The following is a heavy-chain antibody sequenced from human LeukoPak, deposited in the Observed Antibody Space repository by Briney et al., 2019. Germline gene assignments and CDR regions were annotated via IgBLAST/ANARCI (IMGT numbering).Heavy chain of an antibody. Sequence: GGSLRLSCAASGFTFSTYEMNWVRQAPGKGLEWVSYISSDGSDIYYADSVRGRFTISRDNSTNSLYLHMNTLRAEETAVYYCASGFGLGDACWGQRTLVTVS. V-gene: IGHV3-48*03. D-gene: IGHD3-10*01. J-gene: IGHJ4*02. CDR3: ASGFGLGDAC. CDR1: GFTFSTYE. CDR2: ISSDGSDI.